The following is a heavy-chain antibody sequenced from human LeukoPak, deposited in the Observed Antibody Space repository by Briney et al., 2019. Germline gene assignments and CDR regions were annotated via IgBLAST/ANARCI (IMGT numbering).Heavy chain of an antibody. CDR3: ARDGTLDFWSGWDAFDI. D-gene: IGHD3-3*01. CDR1: GFTFSSYA. CDR2: ISYDGSNK. V-gene: IGHV3-30-3*01. Sequence: GRSLRLSCAASGFTFSSYAMHWVRQAPGKGLEWVAVISYDGSNKYYADSVKGRFTISRDNSKNTLYLQMNSLRAEDTAVYYCARDGTLDFWSGWDAFDIWGQGTMVTVSS. J-gene: IGHJ3*02.